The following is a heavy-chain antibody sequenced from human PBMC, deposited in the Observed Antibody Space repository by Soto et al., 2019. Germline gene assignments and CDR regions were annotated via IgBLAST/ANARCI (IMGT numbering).Heavy chain of an antibody. CDR2: IYYSGST. J-gene: IGHJ4*02. V-gene: IGHV4-59*01. Sequence: PSETLSLTCTVSGGSISSYYWSWIRQPPGKGLEWIGYIYYSGSTNYNPSLKSRVTISVDTSKNQFSLKLSSVTAADTAVYYCARALKLNIQFDYWGQGTLVTVSS. CDR3: ARALKLNIQFDY. CDR1: GGSISSYY.